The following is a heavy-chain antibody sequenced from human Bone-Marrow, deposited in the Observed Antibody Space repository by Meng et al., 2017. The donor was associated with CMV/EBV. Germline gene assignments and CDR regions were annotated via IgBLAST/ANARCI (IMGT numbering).Heavy chain of an antibody. CDR2: IIGSSDST. CDR1: GFTCSNYA. CDR3: TTPTPIWGWP. Sequence: LSCAAAGFTCSNYAMAWVRQAPGKGLEWVSDIIGSSDSTWYTDSVKGRFTISRDNSKNTLYLQVNSLGAEDTAIYYCTTPTPIWGWPWGQGTLVTVSS. D-gene: IGHD2-21*01. J-gene: IGHJ5*02. V-gene: IGHV3-23*01.